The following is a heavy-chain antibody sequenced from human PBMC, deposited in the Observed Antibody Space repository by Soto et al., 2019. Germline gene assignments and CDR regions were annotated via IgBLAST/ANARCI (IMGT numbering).Heavy chain of an antibody. Sequence: SETLSLTCTVSGGSISSGDYYWSWTRQPPGKGLEWIGYIYYSGSTYYNPSLKSRVTISVDTSKNQFSLKLSSVTAADTAVYYCARDMGFTRDAFDIWGQGTVVTVSS. J-gene: IGHJ3*02. CDR3: ARDMGFTRDAFDI. D-gene: IGHD3-3*01. V-gene: IGHV4-30-4*01. CDR1: GGSISSGDYY. CDR2: IYYSGST.